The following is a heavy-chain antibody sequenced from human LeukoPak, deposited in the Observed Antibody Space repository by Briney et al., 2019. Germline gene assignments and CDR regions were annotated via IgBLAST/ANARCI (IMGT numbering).Heavy chain of an antibody. CDR1: GGSISRSSYY. CDR3: ARGGYVLRFFEWLLFPDQ. Sequence: PSETLSLTCSVSGGSISRSSYYWGWIRQPPGKGLEWIGSMYYSGSTYYNPSLKSRVTISVDTSKNQFSLKLSSVTAADTAVYYCARGGYVLRFFEWLLFPDQWGQGTLVTVSS. V-gene: IGHV4-39*01. CDR2: MYYSGST. D-gene: IGHD3-3*01. J-gene: IGHJ4*02.